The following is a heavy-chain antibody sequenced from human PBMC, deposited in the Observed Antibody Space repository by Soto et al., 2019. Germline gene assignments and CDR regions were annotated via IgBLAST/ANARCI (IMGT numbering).Heavy chain of an antibody. CDR3: AREGDYDILTGYYIIRYYYGMDV. D-gene: IGHD3-9*01. Sequence: QVQLVQSGAEVKKPGASVKVSCKASGYTFTSYGISWVRQAPGQGLEWMGWISAYNGNTNYAQKLQGRVTMTTDTSTSTDYMELRSLRSDDTAVYYCAREGDYDILTGYYIIRYYYGMDVWGQGTTVTVSS. CDR2: ISAYNGNT. J-gene: IGHJ6*02. CDR1: GYTFTSYG. V-gene: IGHV1-18*01.